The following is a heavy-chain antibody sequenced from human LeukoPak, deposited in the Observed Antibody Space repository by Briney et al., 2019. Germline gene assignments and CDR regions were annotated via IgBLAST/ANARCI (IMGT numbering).Heavy chain of an antibody. Sequence: RASVKVSCKASGGTFSSYAISWVRQAPGQGLEWMGRIIPILGIANYAQKFQGRVTITADKSTSTAYMELSSLRSEDTAVYYCARVLRELSPLHYYGMDVWGQGTTVTVSS. CDR1: GGTFSSYA. CDR3: ARVLRELSPLHYYGMDV. CDR2: IIPILGIA. V-gene: IGHV1-69*04. D-gene: IGHD1-26*01. J-gene: IGHJ6*02.